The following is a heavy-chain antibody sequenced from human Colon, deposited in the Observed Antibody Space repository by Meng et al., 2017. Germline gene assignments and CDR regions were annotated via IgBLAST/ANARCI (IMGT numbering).Heavy chain of an antibody. V-gene: IGHV4-4*02. D-gene: IGHD6-19*01. CDR1: GGSISSTNW. Sequence: VHLQESGPGLVKPSGTLSLTCAVSGGSISSTNWWSWIRQPPGKGLEWIGEISQSGSSNYNPSLKSRVTMSLDKFKNHFFLNLSSVSAADTAIYYCARHGGWHFDYWGQGTLVTVSS. CDR3: ARHGGWHFDY. J-gene: IGHJ4*02. CDR2: ISQSGSS.